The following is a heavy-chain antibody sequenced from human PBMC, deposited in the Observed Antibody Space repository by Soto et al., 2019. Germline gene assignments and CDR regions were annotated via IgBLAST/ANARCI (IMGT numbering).Heavy chain of an antibody. V-gene: IGHV4-30-4*01. CDR3: ARAGYSGYDFVY. CDR1: GGSISSGDYY. Sequence: NPSETLSLTCTVSGGSISSGDYYWSWIRQPPGKGLEWIGYIYYSGSTYYNPSLKSRVTISVDTSKNQFSLKLSSVTAADTAVYYCARAGYSGYDFVYWGQGTLVTVSS. CDR2: IYYSGST. D-gene: IGHD5-12*01. J-gene: IGHJ4*02.